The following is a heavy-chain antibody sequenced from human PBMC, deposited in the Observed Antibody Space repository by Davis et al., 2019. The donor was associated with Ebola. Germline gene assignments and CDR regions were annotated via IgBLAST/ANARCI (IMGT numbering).Heavy chain of an antibody. J-gene: IGHJ4*02. CDR3: SREAMTAIDY. V-gene: IGHV3-49*03. D-gene: IGHD2-2*01. CDR1: GFTFGDDA. Sequence: GESLKISCTASGFTFGDDAVSWFRQAPGKGLEWVSFIRSQAYGGTAEYAASVKGRFTISRDDSKSIAYLQMNSLKTEDTAVYYCSREAMTAIDYWGQGTLVTVSP. CDR2: IRSQAYGGTA.